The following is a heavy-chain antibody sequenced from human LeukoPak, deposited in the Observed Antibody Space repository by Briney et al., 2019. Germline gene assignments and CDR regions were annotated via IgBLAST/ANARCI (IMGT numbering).Heavy chain of an antibody. V-gene: IGHV4-34*01. CDR3: ARAHRHCSGGSCYSTFDY. Sequence: SETLSLTCAVYGGSFSGYYWSWIRQPPGKGLEWIGEINHSGSTNYNPSLKSRVTISVDTSKNQFSLKLSSVTAADTAVYYCARAHRHCSGGSCYSTFDYWGQGTLVTVSS. J-gene: IGHJ4*02. CDR1: GGSFSGYY. D-gene: IGHD2-15*01. CDR2: INHSGST.